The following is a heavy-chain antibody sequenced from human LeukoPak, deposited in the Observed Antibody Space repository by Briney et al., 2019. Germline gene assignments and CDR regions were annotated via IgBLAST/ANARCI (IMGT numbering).Heavy chain of an antibody. J-gene: IGHJ5*02. V-gene: IGHV1-69*13. D-gene: IGHD3-10*01. CDR2: YGTT. CDR3: ARGIIGSRGWFDA. CDR1: GGTFNIYP. Sequence: GASVKVSCKASGGTFNIYPITWVRQAPGQGLEWMGGYGTTNDAQKFQGRVTITADDSTSTAYMELRSLRSEDTGIYYCARGIIGSRGWFDAWGQGTLVTVSS.